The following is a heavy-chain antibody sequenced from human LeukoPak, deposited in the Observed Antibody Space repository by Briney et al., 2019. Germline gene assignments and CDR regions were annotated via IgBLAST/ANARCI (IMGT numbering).Heavy chain of an antibody. J-gene: IGHJ1*01. V-gene: IGHV4-59*12. Sequence: PSETLSLTCSVSGGSISSYYWSWIRQPPGKGLEWIGYIYYSGSTNYNPSLKSRVTISVDTSKNQFSLKLSSVTAADTAVYYCAKVLRYGVGYFQHWGQGTLVTVSS. CDR1: GGSISSYY. D-gene: IGHD4-17*01. CDR3: AKVLRYGVGYFQH. CDR2: IYYSGST.